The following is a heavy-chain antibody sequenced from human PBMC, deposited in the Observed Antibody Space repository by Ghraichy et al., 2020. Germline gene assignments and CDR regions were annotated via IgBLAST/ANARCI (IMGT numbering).Heavy chain of an antibody. Sequence: GGSLRLSCAGSGFTFTRNLISWVRQAPGRGLEWVSAVSGSGTTTYYADSVKGRFTISRDHSMNTVFLQMNSLRADDTAVYYCAKDRDYGRALDLWGQGTMVTVSS. V-gene: IGHV3-23*01. D-gene: IGHD4-17*01. J-gene: IGHJ3*01. CDR2: VSGSGTTT. CDR3: AKDRDYGRALDL. CDR1: GFTFTRNL.